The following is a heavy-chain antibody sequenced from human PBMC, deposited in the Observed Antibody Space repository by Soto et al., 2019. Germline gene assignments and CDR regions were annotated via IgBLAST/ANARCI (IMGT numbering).Heavy chain of an antibody. Sequence: EVQLVESGGGVVRPGGSLRLSCAASGFTFDDYGMSWVRQATGKGLEWDSGINWNGGSTGYADSVKGRFTISRDNAKNSLYLQMNSLRVEDTALYYCARENITMVRGVKPNIWFDPWGKGTLVTVCS. V-gene: IGHV3-20*04. J-gene: IGHJ5*02. D-gene: IGHD3-10*01. CDR2: INWNGGST. CDR1: GFTFDDYG. CDR3: ARENITMVRGVKPNIWFDP.